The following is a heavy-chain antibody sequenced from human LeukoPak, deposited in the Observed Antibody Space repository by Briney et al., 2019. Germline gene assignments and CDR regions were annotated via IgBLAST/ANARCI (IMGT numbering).Heavy chain of an antibody. CDR2: VFYSGKT. V-gene: IGHV4-61*01. CDR1: GGSISISSYY. D-gene: IGHD1-26*01. J-gene: IGHJ4*02. Sequence: SETLSLTCTVSGGSISISSYYWSWIRQSPGKGLEWIGYVFYSGKTDYSPSLRSRVSMSVDTSKNQFSLKVTSVTAADTAVYYCARGVGVRNPPDYWGQGTLVTVSS. CDR3: ARGVGVRNPPDY.